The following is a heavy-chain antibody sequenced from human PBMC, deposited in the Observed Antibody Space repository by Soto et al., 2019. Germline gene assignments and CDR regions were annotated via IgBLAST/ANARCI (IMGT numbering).Heavy chain of an antibody. CDR2: IWYDGSNK. CDR3: ARDVLSRRYEL. CDR1: GFTFRNYG. V-gene: IGHV3-33*01. J-gene: IGHJ4*02. D-gene: IGHD1-20*01. Sequence: QVQLVESGGGVVQPGRSLRLSCAASGFTFRNYGMHWVIQAPVKGLEWLAVIWYDGSNKYYADSVKGRFTSSRDNSKNTLYLEMNSLRDEDTAVYYCARDVLSRRYELWGQGPLVIVSS.